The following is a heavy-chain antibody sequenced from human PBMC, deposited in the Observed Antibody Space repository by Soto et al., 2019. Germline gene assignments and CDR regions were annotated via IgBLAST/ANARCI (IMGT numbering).Heavy chain of an antibody. Sequence: SETLSLTCTVSGGSISSYYWSWIRQPPGKGLEWIGYIYYSGSTNYNPSLKSRVTISVDTSKNQFSLKLSSVTAADTAVYYCARVGYCSGGSCYEGAFDIWGQGTMVTVSS. CDR1: GGSISSYY. V-gene: IGHV4-59*01. CDR2: IYYSGST. J-gene: IGHJ3*02. D-gene: IGHD2-15*01. CDR3: ARVGYCSGGSCYEGAFDI.